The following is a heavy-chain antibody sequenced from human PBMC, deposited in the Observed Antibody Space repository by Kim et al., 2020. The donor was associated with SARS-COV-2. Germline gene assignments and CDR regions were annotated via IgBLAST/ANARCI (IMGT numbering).Heavy chain of an antibody. CDR1: GGTMSSYY. D-gene: IGHD6-19*01. J-gene: IGHJ5*02. CDR3: ARDLRAVAGTWVGYFDP. Sequence: SAPLSITCSVSGGTMSSYYWTWIRQHPGKGLEWIGNMYDGGTTNYNPSLKSRVTISIDTSKNQFSLKLTSVTAADTAIYYCARDLRAVAGTWVGYFDPWG. CDR2: MYDGGTT. V-gene: IGHV4-59*01.